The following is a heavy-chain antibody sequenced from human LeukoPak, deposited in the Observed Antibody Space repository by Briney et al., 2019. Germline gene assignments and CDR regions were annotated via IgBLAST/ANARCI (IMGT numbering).Heavy chain of an antibody. CDR3: ARAGNFRFDY. D-gene: IGHD1-7*01. CDR1: GFTFSSSW. Sequence: GGSLRLSCAGSGFTFSSSWIHWVRQGPGKGLVWVARMNGDGSTINYADSVKGRFTISRDNAKNTVYLQMSRLRDEDTAIYYCARAGNFRFDYWGQGTLVTVSS. CDR2: MNGDGSTI. J-gene: IGHJ4*02. V-gene: IGHV3-74*01.